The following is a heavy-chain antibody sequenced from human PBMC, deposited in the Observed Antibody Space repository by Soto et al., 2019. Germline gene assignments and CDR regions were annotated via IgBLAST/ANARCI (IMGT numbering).Heavy chain of an antibody. V-gene: IGHV3-11*01. D-gene: IGHD4-17*01. Sequence: QVQLVESGGGLVKPGGSLRLSCSASGFTFSDHYMGWIRQAPGKGLDWISYITSSGSTMYYADSVKGRFTISRDNVKTSLFLQMDSLRAEDTAVYYCARGHDYGIRVDYFDCWGQGTLVTVSP. CDR3: ARGHDYGIRVDYFDC. CDR2: ITSSGSTM. J-gene: IGHJ4*02. CDR1: GFTFSDHY.